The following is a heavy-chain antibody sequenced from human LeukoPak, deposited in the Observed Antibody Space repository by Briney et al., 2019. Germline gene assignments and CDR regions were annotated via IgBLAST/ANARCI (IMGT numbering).Heavy chain of an antibody. J-gene: IGHJ6*03. CDR1: GGSISSYY. CDR3: ARAQVTNLTGYHYYYMDV. V-gene: IGHV4-59*01. Sequence: SETLSLTCTVSGGSISSYYWSWIRQPPGKGLEWIGYIYYSGSTNYNPSLKSRVTISVDTSKDQFSLKLSSVTAADTAVYYCARAQVTNLTGYHYYYMDVWGKGTTVTVSS. CDR2: IYYSGST. D-gene: IGHD4-17*01.